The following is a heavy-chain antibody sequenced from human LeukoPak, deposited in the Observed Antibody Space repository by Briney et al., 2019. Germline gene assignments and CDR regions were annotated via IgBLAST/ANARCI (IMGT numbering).Heavy chain of an antibody. Sequence: TSDTLSLTCTVSGGSVSSSSCYWGWIRQPPGKGLEWIGSTYYSGRTYYNPSLKSRVTISVDTSKSQFSLKLSSVTAADTAVYYCARDQGVYYFDYWGQGTLVTVSS. D-gene: IGHD3-16*01. J-gene: IGHJ4*02. V-gene: IGHV4-39*07. CDR3: ARDQGVYYFDY. CDR2: TYYSGRT. CDR1: GGSVSSSSCY.